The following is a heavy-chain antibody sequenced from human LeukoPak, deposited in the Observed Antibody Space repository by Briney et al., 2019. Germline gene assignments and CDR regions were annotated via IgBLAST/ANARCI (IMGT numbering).Heavy chain of an antibody. CDR2: VGLGGDT. CDR3: AKYAKAGPVAGFDY. Sequence: GGSLRLSCAASGFAFNIYPMTWVRQPPGEGLQWVSTVGLGGDTYYADSVKGRFTISRDNSKNTVYLQMNSLRAGDTALYYCAKYAKAGPVAGFDYWGQGTLVSVSS. V-gene: IGHV3-23*01. D-gene: IGHD6-19*01. J-gene: IGHJ4*02. CDR1: GFAFNIYP.